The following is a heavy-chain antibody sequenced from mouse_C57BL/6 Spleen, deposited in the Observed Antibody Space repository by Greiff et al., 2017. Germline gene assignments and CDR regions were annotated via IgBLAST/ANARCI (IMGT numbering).Heavy chain of an antibody. Sequence: VQLQHSGPELVKPGASVKISCKASGYAFSSSWMHWVKQRPGKGLEWLGRIYPGDGDTNYNGTFKGQATLTAYKSSSTAYMQLSSLTSEDSAVYFCARRSYEYYFDYWGQGTTLTVSS. CDR3: ARRSYEYYFDY. V-gene: IGHV1-82*01. D-gene: IGHD2-12*01. CDR1: GYAFSSSW. CDR2: IYPGDGDT. J-gene: IGHJ2*01.